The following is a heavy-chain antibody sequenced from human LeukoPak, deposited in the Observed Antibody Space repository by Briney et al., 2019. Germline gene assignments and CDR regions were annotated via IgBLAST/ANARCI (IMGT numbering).Heavy chain of an antibody. CDR3: ATSNGHLDH. V-gene: IGHV3-48*04. Sequence: PGGSLRLSCAASGFTFSSYSMNWVRQAPGKGLEWVSYISSSSSTIYYADSVKGRFTISRDNAKNSLYLQMNSLRAEDTAVYYCATSNGHLDHWGQGTLVTVSS. J-gene: IGHJ4*02. CDR2: ISSSSSTI. D-gene: IGHD2-8*01. CDR1: GFTFSSYS.